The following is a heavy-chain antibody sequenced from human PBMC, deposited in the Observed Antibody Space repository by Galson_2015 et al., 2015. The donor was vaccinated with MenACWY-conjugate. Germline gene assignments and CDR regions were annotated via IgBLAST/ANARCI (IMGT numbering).Heavy chain of an antibody. Sequence: SLRLSCAASGFTFSTYAMSWVRQAPGKGLEWVSAISDGGGSTFYADSVKGRFTISRDNSKNTLYLQMHSLRADDTAVYYCAKGPYSTGWYWFDPWGQGTLVTVSS. J-gene: IGHJ5*02. CDR2: ISDGGGST. D-gene: IGHD6-19*01. CDR1: GFTFSTYA. CDR3: AKGPYSTGWYWFDP. V-gene: IGHV3-23*01.